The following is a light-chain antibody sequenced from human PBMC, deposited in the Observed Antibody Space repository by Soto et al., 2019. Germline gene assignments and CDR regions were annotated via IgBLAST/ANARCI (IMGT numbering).Light chain of an antibody. V-gene: IGKV1-39*01. J-gene: IGKJ2*02. CDR1: QSISTD. Sequence: DIQMTQSPSSLSASVGDRVTITCRASQSISTDLNWYQQKVGKAPKLLIYAASSLQRGVPSRFSGSASGTDFTLTISSLQPEDFATYYCQQSYSTPRTFGQGTKLEIK. CDR2: AAS. CDR3: QQSYSTPRT.